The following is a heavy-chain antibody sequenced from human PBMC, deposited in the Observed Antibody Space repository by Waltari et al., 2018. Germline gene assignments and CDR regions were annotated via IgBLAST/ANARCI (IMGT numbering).Heavy chain of an antibody. J-gene: IGHJ4*02. Sequence: EVQLVDSGGGLVQPGGSLRLSCAASGFTFSKYWMSWVRQAPGEGLEVGATVKQDGSDKYYVDSVKGRFTISRDNGDNSLYLQMNSLRAEDTAVYYCARDFYDVTSGFYTPGLFDYWGQGSLVTVSS. V-gene: IGHV3-7*01. CDR3: ARDFYDVTSGFYTPGLFDY. CDR2: VKQDGSDK. D-gene: IGHD3-3*01. CDR1: GFTFSKYW.